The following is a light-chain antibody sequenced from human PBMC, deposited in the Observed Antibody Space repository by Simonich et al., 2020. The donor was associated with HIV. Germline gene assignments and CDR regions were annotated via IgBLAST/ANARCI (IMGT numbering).Light chain of an antibody. J-gene: IGKJ5*01. V-gene: IGKV2D-26*01. Sequence: EIVMTQSPLSLPVTPGEPASISCWSSQNLLHSDGYTYLYWFLQKARPVSTLLSYEVSNRFSGVPDRFSGSGSGTDFTLTISSLQPEDVSTYYCQKYNSAPFTFGQGTRLEIK. CDR3: QKYNSAPFT. CDR1: QNLLHSDGYTY. CDR2: EVS.